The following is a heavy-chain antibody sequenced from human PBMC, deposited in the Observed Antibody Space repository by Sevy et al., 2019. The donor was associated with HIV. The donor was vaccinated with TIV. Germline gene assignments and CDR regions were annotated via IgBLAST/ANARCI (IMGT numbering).Heavy chain of an antibody. D-gene: IGHD3-22*01. V-gene: IGHV3-7*01. CDR3: ARERGYDSSGYLVYFDY. CDR1: GFTFSSYW. J-gene: IGHJ4*02. CDR2: IKQDGSEK. Sequence: GGSLRLSCAASGFTFSSYWMSWVRQAPGKGLEWVANIKQDGSEKYYVDSVKGRFTISRDNAKNSLYLQMNSLRAEDTAVYYCARERGYDSSGYLVYFDYWGQGTLVTVSS.